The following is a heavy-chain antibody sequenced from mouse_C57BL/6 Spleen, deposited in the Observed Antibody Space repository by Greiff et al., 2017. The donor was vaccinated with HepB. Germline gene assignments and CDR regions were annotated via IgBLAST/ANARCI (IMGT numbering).Heavy chain of an antibody. J-gene: IGHJ4*01. D-gene: IGHD1-1*01. CDR2: INPYNGGT. CDR1: GYTFTDYY. Sequence: EVQLQQSGPVLVKPGASVKMSCKASGYTFTDYYMNWVKQSHGKSLEWIGVINPYNGGTSYNQKFKGKATLTVDKSSSTAYMELNSLTSEDSAVYYCARNHYGSSSYAMDYWGQGTSVTVSS. CDR3: ARNHYGSSSYAMDY. V-gene: IGHV1-19*01.